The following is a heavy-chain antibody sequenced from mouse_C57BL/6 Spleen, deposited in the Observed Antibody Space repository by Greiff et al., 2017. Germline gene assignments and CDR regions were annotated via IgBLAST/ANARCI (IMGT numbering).Heavy chain of an antibody. CDR1: GFNIKNTY. Sequence: VQLQQSVAELVRPGASVTLSCTASGFNIKNTYMHWVKQRPEQGLEWIGRIDTANGNTKYAPKFQGKATIPADTSSNTAYLQLSSLTSEDTAIYYCASPYYGSSYNAMDYWGQGTSVTVSS. D-gene: IGHD1-1*01. J-gene: IGHJ4*01. CDR3: ASPYYGSSYNAMDY. V-gene: IGHV14-3*01. CDR2: IDTANGNT.